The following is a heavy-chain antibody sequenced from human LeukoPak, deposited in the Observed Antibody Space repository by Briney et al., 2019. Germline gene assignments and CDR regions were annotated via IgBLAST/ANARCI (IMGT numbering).Heavy chain of an antibody. CDR1: GYTFTSYG. CDR2: ISAYNGNT. CDR3: AREVLRYFDWPLDY. V-gene: IGHV1-18*01. D-gene: IGHD3-9*01. Sequence: GASVKVSCKASGYTFTSYGISWVRQAPGQGLEWMGWISAYNGNTNYAQKLQGRVTMTTDTSTSTAYMELRSLRSDDTAVYYRAREVLRYFDWPLDYWGQGTLVTVSS. J-gene: IGHJ4*02.